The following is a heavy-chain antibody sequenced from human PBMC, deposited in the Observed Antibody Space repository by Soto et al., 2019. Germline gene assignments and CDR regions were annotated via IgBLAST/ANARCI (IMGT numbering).Heavy chain of an antibody. CDR1: GYTFTSYY. D-gene: IGHD2-2*02. Sequence: ASVKVSCKASGYTFTSYYMHWVRQAPGQGLEWMGIINPSGGSTSYAQKLQGRVTMTRDTSTSTVYMELSSLRSEDTAVYYCAIDFLLVPAAIPEYYYYYYGMDVWGQGTTVTVSS. CDR2: INPSGGST. V-gene: IGHV1-46*03. J-gene: IGHJ6*02. CDR3: AIDFLLVPAAIPEYYYYYYGMDV.